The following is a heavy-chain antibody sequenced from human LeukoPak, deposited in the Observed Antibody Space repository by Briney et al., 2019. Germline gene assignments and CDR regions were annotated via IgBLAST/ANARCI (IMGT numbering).Heavy chain of an antibody. J-gene: IGHJ5*02. CDR3: ARGISAVWYYDFWSGPNWFDP. D-gene: IGHD3-3*01. Sequence: SQTLSLTCTVSGGSISNGGYYWSWIRQHPGKGLEWIGYIYYSGSTYYNPSLKSRVTISVDTSKNQFSLKLSSVTAADTAVYYCARGISAVWYYDFWSGPNWFDPWGQGTLVTVSS. CDR2: IYYSGST. CDR1: GGSISNGGYY. V-gene: IGHV4-31*03.